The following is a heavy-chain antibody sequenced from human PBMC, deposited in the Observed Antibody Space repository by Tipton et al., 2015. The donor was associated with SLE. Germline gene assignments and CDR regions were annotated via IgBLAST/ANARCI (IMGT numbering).Heavy chain of an antibody. CDR3: ARDGRYGDYSDY. V-gene: IGHV3-53*01. CDR2: IFSGGFT. J-gene: IGHJ4*02. Sequence: SLRLSCAASGFTVSSHYMNWVRQAPGKGLEWVSVIFSGGFTYYADSVRGRFTISRDNAKNSVYLQMTSLRVDDTALYFCARDGRYGDYSDYWGQGTRVTVSS. D-gene: IGHD4-17*01. CDR1: GFTVSSHY.